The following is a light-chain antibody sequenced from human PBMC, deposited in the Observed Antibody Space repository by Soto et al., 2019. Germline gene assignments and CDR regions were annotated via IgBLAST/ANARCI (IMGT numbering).Light chain of an antibody. Sequence: QSALTQPPSASGSPGQSVTISCTGTSGDIGGYNYVSWYQQQPGKAPKVIIYGVTERPSGVPDRFSGSKSGNTASLTVSGLQAEDEADYYCASWDDSLNGHVFGTGTKLTVL. CDR1: SGDIGGYNY. J-gene: IGLJ1*01. CDR2: GVT. CDR3: ASWDDSLNGHV. V-gene: IGLV2-8*01.